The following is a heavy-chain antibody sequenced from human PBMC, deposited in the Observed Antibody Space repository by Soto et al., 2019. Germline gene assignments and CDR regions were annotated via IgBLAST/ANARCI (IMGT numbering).Heavy chain of an antibody. D-gene: IGHD3-3*01. Sequence: SETLSLTCAVYGGSFSGYYWSWIRQPPGKGLEWIGEINHSGSTNYNPSLKSRVTISVDTSKNQFSLKLSSVTAADTALYYCARLERITIFGVVNNWFDPWGQGTLVTVSS. CDR3: ARLERITIFGVVNNWFDP. CDR2: INHSGST. V-gene: IGHV4-34*01. J-gene: IGHJ5*02. CDR1: GGSFSGYY.